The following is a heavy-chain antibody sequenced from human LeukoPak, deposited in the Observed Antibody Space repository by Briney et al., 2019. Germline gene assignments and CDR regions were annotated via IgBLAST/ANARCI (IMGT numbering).Heavy chain of an antibody. V-gene: IGHV3-7*01. D-gene: IGHD2-2*01. Sequence: GGSLRLSCAASGFTSSSYWMGWVRQAPGKGLEWVVNIKQDGSERYYVDSVKGRFTISRDNAKNSLYLQMNRLRADDTAVYYCARDRAIVVVPDAVGYWRQGTLVTVSS. CDR3: ARDRAIVVVPDAVGY. J-gene: IGHJ4*02. CDR2: IKQDGSER. CDR1: GFTSSSYW.